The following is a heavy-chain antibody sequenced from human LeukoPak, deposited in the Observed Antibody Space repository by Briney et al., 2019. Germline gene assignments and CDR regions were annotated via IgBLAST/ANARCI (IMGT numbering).Heavy chain of an antibody. CDR3: AKNRIPTAITPDS. J-gene: IGHJ5*01. D-gene: IGHD2-2*02. CDR1: GFTFSSYG. CDR2: IPYDSSNK. Sequence: GGSLRLSCAASGFTFSSYGMHWVCQAPGKGLEWVAVIPYDSSNKYYTDSVKGRFTISRDNSKNTLYLQMNSLRAEDTAVYYCAKNRIPTAITPDSWGQGTLVTVSS. V-gene: IGHV3-30*18.